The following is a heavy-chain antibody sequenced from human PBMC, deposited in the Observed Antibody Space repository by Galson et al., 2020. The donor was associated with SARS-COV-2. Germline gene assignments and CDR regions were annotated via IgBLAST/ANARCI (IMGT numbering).Heavy chain of an antibody. CDR1: GGSFSGYY. Sequence: SETLSLTCAVYGGSFSGYYWSWIRQPPGKGLEWIGEINHSGSTNYNPSLKSRVTISVDTSKNQFSLKLSSVTAADTAVYYCARSAFYSSGPMTHFDYWGQGTLVTVSS. D-gene: IGHD6-19*01. CDR2: INHSGST. CDR3: ARSAFYSSGPMTHFDY. J-gene: IGHJ4*02. V-gene: IGHV4-34*01.